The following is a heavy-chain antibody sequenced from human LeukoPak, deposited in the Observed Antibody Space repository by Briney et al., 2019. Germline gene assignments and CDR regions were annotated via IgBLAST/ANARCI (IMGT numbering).Heavy chain of an antibody. CDR1: GGSISSGGYY. CDR2: IYYSGST. D-gene: IGHD1-26*01. V-gene: IGHV4-61*08. J-gene: IGHJ3*02. Sequence: SETLSLTCTVSGGSISSGGYYWSWIRQPPGKGLEWIGYIYYSGSTNYNPSLKSRVTISVDTSKNQFSLKLSSVTAADTAVYYCARQGELILDAFDIWGQGTMVTVSS. CDR3: ARQGELILDAFDI.